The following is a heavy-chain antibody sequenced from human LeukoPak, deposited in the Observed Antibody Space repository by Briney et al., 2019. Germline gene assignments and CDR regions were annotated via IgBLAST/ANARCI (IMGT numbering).Heavy chain of an antibody. Sequence: PSETLSLTCTVSGGSISSGGYYWSWIRQHPGKGLEWIGYIYYSGSTYYNPSLKSRVTISIDTSKNQFSLKLRSVTAADTAVYYCARETTVSEHFDYWGQGTPVTVSS. CDR3: ARETTVSEHFDY. J-gene: IGHJ4*02. CDR1: GGSISSGGYY. CDR2: IYYSGST. V-gene: IGHV4-31*03. D-gene: IGHD4-17*01.